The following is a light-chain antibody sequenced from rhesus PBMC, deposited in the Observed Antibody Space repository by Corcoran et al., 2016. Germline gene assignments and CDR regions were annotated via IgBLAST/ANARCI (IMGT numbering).Light chain of an antibody. J-gene: IGLJ1*01. CDR2: EVT. CDR1: SSDIGGYNF. CDR3: CSYTGSFTFYM. V-gene: IGLV2-32*01. Sequence: QAALTQPRSVSGSPGQSVTISCTGTSSDIGGYNFVSWYQKHPGTAPKLLIYEVTKRPSGVSDRFSASKSGNTASLTSSGLQAQDEADYHCCSYTGSFTFYMFGTGTRLTVL.